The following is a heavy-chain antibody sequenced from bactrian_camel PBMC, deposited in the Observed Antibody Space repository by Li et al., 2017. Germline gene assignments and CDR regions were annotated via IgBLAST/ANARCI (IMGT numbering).Heavy chain of an antibody. CDR2: IEPDGTT. Sequence: VQLVESGGGSVQTGGSLRLSCSPPRRTSATCAIGWYRQLAGKQREWVATIEPDGTTRYADAVKGRFTISKDNAKNILYLQMSSLKPEDTAMYYCAAVGLQVTATQALGLMDRGRSMYSGQGTQVTVS. J-gene: IGHJ4*01. CDR1: RRTSATCA. D-gene: IGHD3*01. V-gene: IGHV3S53*01.